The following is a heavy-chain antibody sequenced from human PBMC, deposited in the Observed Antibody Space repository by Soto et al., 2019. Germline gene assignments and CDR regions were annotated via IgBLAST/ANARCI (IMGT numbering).Heavy chain of an antibody. CDR3: ATRITVSGWLIPPFDP. CDR2: INHTGGT. J-gene: IGHJ5*01. CDR1: GGSVNSYY. D-gene: IGHD1-20*01. Sequence: PSETLSLPCAASGGSVNSYYLNWIRQPPGKGLEWVGEINHTGGTHYYPSLKSRVTMSVDTSKNQFSLRLSSVTAADTSIYFCATRITVSGWLIPPFDPWGQGTQVTVSS. V-gene: IGHV4-34*01.